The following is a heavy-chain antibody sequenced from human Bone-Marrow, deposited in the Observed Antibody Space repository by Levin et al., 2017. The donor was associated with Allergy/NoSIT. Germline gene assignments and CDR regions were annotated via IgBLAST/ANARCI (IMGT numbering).Heavy chain of an antibody. J-gene: IGHJ5*02. Sequence: GESLKISCKGSGYSFTSYWIGWVRQMPGKGLEWMGIIYPGDSDTRYSPSFQGQVTISADKSISTAYLQWSSLKASDTAMYYCASYFSGGGYAPWFDPWGQGTLVTVSS. D-gene: IGHD3-16*01. CDR1: GYSFTSYW. CDR3: ASYFSGGGYAPWFDP. V-gene: IGHV5-51*01. CDR2: IYPGDSDT.